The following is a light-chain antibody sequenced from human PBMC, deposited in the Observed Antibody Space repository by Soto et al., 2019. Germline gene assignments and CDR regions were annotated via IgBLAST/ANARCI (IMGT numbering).Light chain of an antibody. V-gene: IGKV3-15*01. CDR1: RSVDTD. CDR2: ATS. J-gene: IGKJ1*01. Sequence: EILMTQSPATLPVSPGGSATLSCRASRSVDTDLAWYQQKPGQAPRLLVFATSARATGVPDRFRGSRSGTDFTLTISSLQPEDSATYYCHQYYNRPPWTFGQGTKVDIK. CDR3: HQYYNRPPWT.